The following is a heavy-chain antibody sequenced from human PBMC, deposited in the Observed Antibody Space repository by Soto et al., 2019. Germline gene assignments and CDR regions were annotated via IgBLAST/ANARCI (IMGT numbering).Heavy chain of an antibody. CDR2: IYYIGST. J-gene: IGHJ4*02. CDR1: GGSISSSSYY. D-gene: IGHD2-15*01. CDR3: ARHTPAISISDH. Sequence: QLQLQESGPGLVKPSETLSLTCTVSGGSISSSSYYWGWIRQPPGKGLEWIGSIYYIGSTYYNPSLKSRVTIPVDTSKNQFSLKLSSVTAADTAVYYCARHTPAISISDHWGQGTLVTVSS. V-gene: IGHV4-39*01.